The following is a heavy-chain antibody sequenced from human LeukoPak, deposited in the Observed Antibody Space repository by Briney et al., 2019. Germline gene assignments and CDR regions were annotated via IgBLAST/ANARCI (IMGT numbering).Heavy chain of an antibody. J-gene: IGHJ5*02. Sequence: GGSLRLSCAASGFTFDDYAMHWVRQAPGKGLEWVSLISGDGGSTYYADSVKGRFTISRDNAKNSLYLQMNSLRAEDTAVYYCARGGRFDPWGQGTLVTVSS. V-gene: IGHV3-43*02. CDR2: ISGDGGST. CDR1: GFTFDDYA. CDR3: ARGGRFDP.